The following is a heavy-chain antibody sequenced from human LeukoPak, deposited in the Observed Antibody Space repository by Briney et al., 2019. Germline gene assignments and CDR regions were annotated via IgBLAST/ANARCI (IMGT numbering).Heavy chain of an antibody. V-gene: IGHV4-34*01. Sequence: PSETLSLTCTVSGGSISSYYWSWIRQPPGKGLEWIGEINHSGSTNYNPSLKSRVTISVDTSKNQFSLKLSSVTAADTAVYYCARVGDGYTIVFDYWGQGTLVTVSS. D-gene: IGHD5-24*01. CDR3: ARVGDGYTIVFDY. CDR2: INHSGST. J-gene: IGHJ4*02. CDR1: GGSISSYY.